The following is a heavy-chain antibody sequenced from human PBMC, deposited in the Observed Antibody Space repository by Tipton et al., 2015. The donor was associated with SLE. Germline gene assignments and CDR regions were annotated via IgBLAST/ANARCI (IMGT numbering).Heavy chain of an antibody. J-gene: IGHJ3*02. D-gene: IGHD2-2*02. CDR1: GGSFSGYY. Sequence: TLSLTCAVYGGSFSGYYWSWIRQPPGKGLEWIGEINHSGSTNYNPSLKSRVTISVDTSKNQFSLKLCSVTAADTAVYYCARGPLYCSSTSCYTRRAFDIWGQGTMVTVSS. CDR2: INHSGST. V-gene: IGHV4-34*01. CDR3: ARGPLYCSSTSCYTRRAFDI.